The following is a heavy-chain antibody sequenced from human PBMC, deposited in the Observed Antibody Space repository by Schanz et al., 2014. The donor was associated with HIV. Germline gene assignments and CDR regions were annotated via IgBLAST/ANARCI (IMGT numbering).Heavy chain of an antibody. Sequence: EVQLLESGGGLVQPGGSLRLSCAASGISLTNNAMTWVRQAPGKGLEWVSDIRAAGDAYYGDSVKGRFTISRDNSKNTLCLQTNSLRAEHTAVYYCANSGYCTSGICYTRGNGMDVWGQGTPVTVSS. J-gene: IGHJ6*02. CDR2: IRAAGDA. CDR1: GISLTNNA. D-gene: IGHD2-8*01. CDR3: ANSGYCTSGICYTRGNGMDV. V-gene: IGHV3-23*01.